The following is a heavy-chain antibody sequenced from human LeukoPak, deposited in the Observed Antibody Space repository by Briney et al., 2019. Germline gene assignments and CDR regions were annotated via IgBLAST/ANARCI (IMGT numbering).Heavy chain of an antibody. CDR2: INSDGSDT. D-gene: IGHD7-27*01. V-gene: IGHV3-74*01. CDR3: ARNNWGIDY. Sequence: GGSLRLSCAASGFTFRNHWMHLVRQAPGKGLVWVARINSDGSDTSHADSVEGRFTISRDNAKDTLYLQMNSLRAEDTAVYYFARNNWGIDYWGQGTLVAVSS. J-gene: IGHJ4*02. CDR1: GFTFRNHW.